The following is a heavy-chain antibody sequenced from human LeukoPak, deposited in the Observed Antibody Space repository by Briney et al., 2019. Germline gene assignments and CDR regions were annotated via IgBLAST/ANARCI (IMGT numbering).Heavy chain of an antibody. CDR1: GFSFSSYG. Sequence: PGGSLRLSCAASGFSFSSYGMHWVHQAPGKGLEWVAVIPYDGSNTYYADSVKGRFTISRDNSKNTLYLQMNSLRAEDSAVYYCAKNTKPTLVTPDFWGQGTLVTVSS. D-gene: IGHD4-23*01. J-gene: IGHJ4*02. CDR3: AKNTKPTLVTPDF. CDR2: IPYDGSNT. V-gene: IGHV3-30*18.